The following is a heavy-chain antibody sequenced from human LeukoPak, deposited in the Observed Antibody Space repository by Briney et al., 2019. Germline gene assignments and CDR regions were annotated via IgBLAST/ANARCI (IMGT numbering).Heavy chain of an antibody. V-gene: IGHV3-48*01. CDR3: ARGRVGAMYYFDF. D-gene: IGHD1-26*01. J-gene: IGHJ4*02. CDR2: ISSSSSTI. Sequence: GGSLRLSCAASGFTFSSYSMNWVRQAPGKGLEWVSYISSSSSTIYYADSVKGRFTISRDNAKNSLYLQMNSLRAEDTAVYYCARGRVGAMYYFDFWGQGTLATVSS. CDR1: GFTFSSYS.